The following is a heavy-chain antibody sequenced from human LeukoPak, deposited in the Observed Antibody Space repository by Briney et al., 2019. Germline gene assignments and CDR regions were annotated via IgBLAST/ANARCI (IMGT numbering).Heavy chain of an antibody. CDR2: INQDGSEK. Sequence: GGSLRLSCAASGFTFSSYWMSWLRQVPGKGPEWVANINQDGSEKYYVDSVKGRFTISRDNAKNSLYLQMNSLRVEDTAVYYCARSYLQMVSASWGQGTLVTVSS. J-gene: IGHJ5*02. CDR3: ARSYLQMVSAS. D-gene: IGHD3-10*01. V-gene: IGHV3-7*01. CDR1: GFTFSSYW.